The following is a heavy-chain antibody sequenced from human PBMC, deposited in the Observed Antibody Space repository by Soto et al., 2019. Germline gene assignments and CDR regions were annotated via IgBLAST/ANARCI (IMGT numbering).Heavy chain of an antibody. J-gene: IGHJ4*02. Sequence: SQRLSCAAAGFTFSSYAMHWARKAPGKGLEWVAVISYDGSNKYYADSVKGRFTISRDNSKNTPYLQRNSLRAEDTAVYYCARGAYYSFWSGYLGSFGYWGQGSLFTVSS. D-gene: IGHD3-3*01. V-gene: IGHV3-30-3*01. CDR3: ARGAYYSFWSGYLGSFGY. CDR2: ISYDGSNK. CDR1: GFTFSSYA.